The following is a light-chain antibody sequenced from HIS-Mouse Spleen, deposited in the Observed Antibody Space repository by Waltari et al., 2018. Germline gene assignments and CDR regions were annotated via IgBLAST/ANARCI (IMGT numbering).Light chain of an antibody. CDR1: QSVLYSTNNNNY. CDR3: QQYYSTPYT. V-gene: IGKV4-1*01. CDR2: WAS. J-gene: IGKJ2*01. Sequence: DIGMTQSPDSLAVSLGERATIYCNSRQSVLYSTNNNNYLAWYQQKPGQPPKLLIYWASTRESGVPDRFSGSGSGTDFTLTISSLQAEDVAVYYCQQYYSTPYTFGQGTKLEIK.